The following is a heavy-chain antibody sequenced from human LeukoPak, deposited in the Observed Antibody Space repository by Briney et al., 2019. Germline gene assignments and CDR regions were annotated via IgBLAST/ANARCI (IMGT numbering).Heavy chain of an antibody. CDR2: IYYSGST. D-gene: IGHD3-9*01. CDR3: ARVHYDILTGIRGDYFDY. V-gene: IGHV4-59*01. CDR1: GGSISSYY. J-gene: IGHJ4*02. Sequence: PSETLSLTCTVSGGSISSYYWSWIRQPPGKGLEWIGYIYYSGSTNYNPSLKSRVTISVDTSKNQFSLKLGSVTAADTAVYYCARVHYDILTGIRGDYFDYWGQGTLVTVSS.